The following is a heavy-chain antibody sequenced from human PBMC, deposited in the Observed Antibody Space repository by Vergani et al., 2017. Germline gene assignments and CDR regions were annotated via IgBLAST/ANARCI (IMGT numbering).Heavy chain of an antibody. CDR1: GGSISSYY. J-gene: IGHJ6*02. Sequence: QVQLHESGPGLVKPSETLSLTCTVSGGSISSYYWSWIRQPPGKGLEWIGYIYYSGSTNYNPSLKSRVTISVDTSKNQFSLKLSSVTAADTAVYYCARSDSSHYTRLYYYYYGMDVWGQGP. CDR2: IYYSGST. CDR3: ARSDSSHYTRLYYYYYGMDV. V-gene: IGHV4-59*01. D-gene: IGHD2-2*02.